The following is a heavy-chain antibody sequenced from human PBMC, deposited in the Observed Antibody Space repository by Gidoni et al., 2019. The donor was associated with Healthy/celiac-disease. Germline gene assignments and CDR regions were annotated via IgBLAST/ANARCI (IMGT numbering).Heavy chain of an antibody. J-gene: IGHJ4*02. CDR1: GFPFSSSA. CDR2: IRGSGGST. Sequence: EVQLLESGAGLVQPGGSLSLSCAASGFPFSSSALAWVRQAPGKGLEWVSAIRGSGGSTYYADSVKGRFTISRDNSKNTLYLQMNSLRAEDTAVYYCAKDLTDHYYDSSGYYGGIDYWGQGTLVTVSS. V-gene: IGHV3-23*01. D-gene: IGHD3-22*01. CDR3: AKDLTDHYYDSSGYYGGIDY.